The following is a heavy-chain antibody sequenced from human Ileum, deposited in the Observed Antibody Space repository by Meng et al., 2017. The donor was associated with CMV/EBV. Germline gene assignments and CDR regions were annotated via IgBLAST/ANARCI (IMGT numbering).Heavy chain of an antibody. V-gene: IGHV4-30-4*08. CDR1: SISSGDYY. D-gene: IGHD6-13*01. CDR2: IYYSGST. J-gene: IGHJ4*02. CDR3: ASLGIAAAGTTYYFDY. Sequence: SISSGDYYWSWIRQPPGKGLEWIGYIYYSGSTYYNPSPKSRVTISVDTSKNQFSLKLSSVTAADTAVYYCASLGIAAAGTTYYFDYWGQGTLVTVSS.